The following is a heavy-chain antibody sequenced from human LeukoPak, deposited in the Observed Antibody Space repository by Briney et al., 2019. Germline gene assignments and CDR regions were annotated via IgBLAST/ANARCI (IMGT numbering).Heavy chain of an antibody. Sequence: GASVKVSCKASGYTFTGYYMHWVRQAPGQGLEWMGWINPNSGGTNYAQKFQGRVTMTRDTSTSTAYMELSRLRSDDTAVYYCARVFIAVAGKGVDYWGQGTLFTVSS. CDR3: ARVFIAVAGKGVDY. D-gene: IGHD6-19*01. CDR1: GYTFTGYY. V-gene: IGHV1-2*02. J-gene: IGHJ4*02. CDR2: INPNSGGT.